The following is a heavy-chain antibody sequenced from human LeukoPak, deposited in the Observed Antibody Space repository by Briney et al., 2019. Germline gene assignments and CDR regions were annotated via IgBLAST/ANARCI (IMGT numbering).Heavy chain of an antibody. D-gene: IGHD3-10*01. CDR1: GFTFSSYG. Sequence: PGRSLRLSCAASGFTFSSYGMHWVRQAPGKGLEWVAVISYDGSNKYYVDSVKGRFTISRDNSKNTLYLQMNSLRAEDTAVYYCACITMVRGVTNSEGWGQGTLVTVSS. CDR2: ISYDGSNK. J-gene: IGHJ4*02. V-gene: IGHV3-30*03. CDR3: ACITMVRGVTNSEG.